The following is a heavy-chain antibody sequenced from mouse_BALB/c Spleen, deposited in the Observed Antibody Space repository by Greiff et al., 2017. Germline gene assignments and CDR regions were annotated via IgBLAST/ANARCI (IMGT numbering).Heavy chain of an antibody. CDR2: ISYSGST. D-gene: IGHD2-14*01. Sequence: EVKLQESGPGLVKPSQSLSLTCTVTGYSITSDYAWNWIRQFPGNKLEWMGYISYSGSTSYNPSLKSRISITRDTSKNQFFLQLNSVTTEDTATYYCARRYGQGYYYAMDYWGQGTSVTVSS. CDR1: GYSITSDYA. J-gene: IGHJ4*01. V-gene: IGHV3-2*02. CDR3: ARRYGQGYYYAMDY.